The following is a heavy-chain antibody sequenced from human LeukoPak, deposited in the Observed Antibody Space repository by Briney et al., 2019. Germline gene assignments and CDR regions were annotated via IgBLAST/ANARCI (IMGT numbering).Heavy chain of an antibody. V-gene: IGHV3-23*01. CDR2: ISPLGDLT. CDR3: AKVSPLNDYYYYYYMDV. D-gene: IGHD1-1*01. J-gene: IGHJ6*03. CDR1: GFTLSSYA. Sequence: GGSLTLSCAASGFTLSSYAMSWVRQAPGRVLEWVAGISPLGDLTNYKESVRGRFTLSRDNSKNTLYLQMNSQRAADTAVTFCAKVSPLNDYYYYYYMDVWSKGTTV.